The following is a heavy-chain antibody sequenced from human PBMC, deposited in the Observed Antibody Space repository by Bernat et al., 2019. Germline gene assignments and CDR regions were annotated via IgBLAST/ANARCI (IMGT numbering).Heavy chain of an antibody. D-gene: IGHD3-10*01. J-gene: IGHJ4*02. CDR3: ATDIYGSGSYIGY. Sequence: EVQLVESGGGLVQPGGSLRLSCAASGSTFSSYAMSWVRQAPGKGLEWVSAISGSGGSTYYADSVKGRFNISRENSKNTLYLKMNSLRAEETAVYYCATDIYGSGSYIGYRGPGTLVTVS. CDR2: ISGSGGST. CDR1: GSTFSSYA. V-gene: IGHV3-23*04.